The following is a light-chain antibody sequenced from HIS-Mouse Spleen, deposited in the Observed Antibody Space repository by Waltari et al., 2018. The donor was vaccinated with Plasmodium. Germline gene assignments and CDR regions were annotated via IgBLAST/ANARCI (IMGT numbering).Light chain of an antibody. V-gene: IGLV2-14*03. CDR1: SSDVGGYNY. CDR3: SSYTSSSTLV. Sequence: QSALTQPASVSGSPGQSITISCTGTSSDVGGYNYVSWYQQHQGKAPKLMIYDVSNRPSGVSTRVAGSKSGNTASLTSSGLQAEDEADYYCSSYTSSSTLVFGGGTKLTVL. CDR2: DVS. J-gene: IGLJ2*01.